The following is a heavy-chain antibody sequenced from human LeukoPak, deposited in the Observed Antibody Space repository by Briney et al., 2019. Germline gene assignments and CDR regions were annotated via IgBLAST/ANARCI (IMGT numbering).Heavy chain of an antibody. Sequence: GRSLRLSCAASGFTFSSYGMHWVRQAPGKGLEWVAVISYDGSSKYYADSVKGRFTISRDNSKNTLYLQMNSLRAEDTAVYYCAKDLWFGEDYMDVWGKGTTVTVSS. CDR1: GFTFSSYG. V-gene: IGHV3-30*18. J-gene: IGHJ6*03. D-gene: IGHD3-10*01. CDR3: AKDLWFGEDYMDV. CDR2: ISYDGSSK.